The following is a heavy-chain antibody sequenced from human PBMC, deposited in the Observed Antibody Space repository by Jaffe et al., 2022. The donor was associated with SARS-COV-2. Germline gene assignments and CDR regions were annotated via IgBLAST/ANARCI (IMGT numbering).Heavy chain of an antibody. Sequence: EVQLVESGGGLVKPGGSLRLSCAASGFTFSSYSMNWVRQAPGKGLEWVSSISSSSSYIYYADSVKGRFTISRDNAKNSLYLQMNSLRAEDTAVYYCARGGDYYYGMDVWGQGTTVTVSS. CDR3: ARGGDYYYGMDV. CDR1: GFTFSSYS. V-gene: IGHV3-21*01. J-gene: IGHJ6*02. CDR2: ISSSSSYI.